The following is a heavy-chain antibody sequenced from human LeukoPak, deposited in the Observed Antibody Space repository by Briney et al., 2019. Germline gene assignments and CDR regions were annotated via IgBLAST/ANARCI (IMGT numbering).Heavy chain of an antibody. V-gene: IGHV4-59*01. CDR1: GGSISSYY. CDR3: ARDGGYCSSTNCYDY. D-gene: IGHD2-2*03. Sequence: PETLSLTCTVSGGSISSYYWSWIRQPPGKGLEWIGYIYYSGSTNYNPSLKSRVTISVDTSKNQFSLKLRSVTAADTAVYYCARDGGYCSSTNCYDYWGQGTLVTVSS. J-gene: IGHJ4*02. CDR2: IYYSGST.